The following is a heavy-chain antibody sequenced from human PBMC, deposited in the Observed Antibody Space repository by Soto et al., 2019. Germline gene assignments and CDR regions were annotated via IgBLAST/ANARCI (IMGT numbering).Heavy chain of an antibody. D-gene: IGHD2-15*01. J-gene: IGHJ6*02. Sequence: GGSLRLSCAASGFTFSSYGMHWVRQAPGKGLEWVAVIWYDGSNKYYADSVKGRFTISRDNSKNTLYLQMNSLRAEDTAVYYCAREGEGYCSGGSCYSNYYGMDVWGQGTTVTVSS. CDR1: GFTFSSYG. CDR2: IWYDGSNK. CDR3: AREGEGYCSGGSCYSNYYGMDV. V-gene: IGHV3-33*01.